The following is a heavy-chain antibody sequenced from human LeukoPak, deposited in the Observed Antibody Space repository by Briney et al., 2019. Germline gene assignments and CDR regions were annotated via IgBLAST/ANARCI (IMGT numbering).Heavy chain of an antibody. CDR2: IIPIFGTA. CDR3: ARGHLRRYDFWSGENWFDP. CDR1: GGTFISYA. D-gene: IGHD3-3*01. J-gene: IGHJ5*02. Sequence: SVKVSCKASGGTFISYAISWVRQAPGQGLEWMGGIIPIFGTANYAQKFQGRVTITADESTSTAYMELSSLRSEDTAVYYCARGHLRRYDFWSGENWFDPWGQGTLVTVSS. V-gene: IGHV1-69*13.